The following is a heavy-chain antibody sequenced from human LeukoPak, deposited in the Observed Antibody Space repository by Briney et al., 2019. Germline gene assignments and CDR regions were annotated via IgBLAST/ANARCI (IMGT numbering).Heavy chain of an antibody. CDR3: AKAPRQLRWFDP. CDR2: ISSSGSTI. Sequence: GGSLRLSCAASGFTFSDYYMSWIRQAPGKGLEWVSYISSSGSTIYYADSVKGRFTISRDNAKNSLYLQMNSLRAEDTAVYYCAKAPRQLRWFDPWGQGTLVTVSS. J-gene: IGHJ5*02. CDR1: GFTFSDYY. D-gene: IGHD2-2*01. V-gene: IGHV3-11*01.